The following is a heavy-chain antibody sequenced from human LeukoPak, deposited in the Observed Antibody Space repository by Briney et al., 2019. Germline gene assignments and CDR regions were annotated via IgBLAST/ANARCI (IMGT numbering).Heavy chain of an antibody. CDR3: ARNVGLDS. J-gene: IGHJ5*01. CDR1: GFTFSSYG. Sequence: GGSLRLSCAASGFTFSSYGMHWVRQAPGKGLEWVAVIWYDGSNKYYADSVKGRFTISRDNAENSLHLQMNSLRAEDTAIYYCARNVGLDSWGQGTLVTVSS. D-gene: IGHD1-26*01. V-gene: IGHV3-33*01. CDR2: IWYDGSNK.